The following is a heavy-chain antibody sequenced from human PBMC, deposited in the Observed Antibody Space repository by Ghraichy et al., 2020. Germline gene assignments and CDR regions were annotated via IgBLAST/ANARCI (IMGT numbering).Heavy chain of an antibody. Sequence: ASVKVSCKASGCTFTNCEINWIRQATGQGLEWMGWMNLDTGDTAYAQEFQGRFTMTRDTSISTSYMEPSSLRPEDTAIYFCARVGHVYNGRDDFDSWGQGTLVTVSS. J-gene: IGHJ4*02. CDR1: GCTFTNCE. CDR2: MNLDTGDT. CDR3: ARVGHVYNGRDDFDS. V-gene: IGHV1-8*01. D-gene: IGHD5-24*01.